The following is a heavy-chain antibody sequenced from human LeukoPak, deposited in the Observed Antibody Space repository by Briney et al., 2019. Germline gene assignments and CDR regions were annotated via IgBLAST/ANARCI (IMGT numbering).Heavy chain of an antibody. CDR3: AGTRRGYSGYDFDEYNWFDP. J-gene: IGHJ5*02. CDR2: IIPIFGTA. V-gene: IGHV1-69*06. Sequence: SVKVSCKASGGTFSSYAISWVRQAPGQGLEWMGGIIPIFGTANYAQKFQGRVTITADKSTSTAYMELSSLRSEDTAVYYCAGTRRGYSGYDFDEYNWFDPWGQGTLVTVSS. D-gene: IGHD5-12*01. CDR1: GGTFSSYA.